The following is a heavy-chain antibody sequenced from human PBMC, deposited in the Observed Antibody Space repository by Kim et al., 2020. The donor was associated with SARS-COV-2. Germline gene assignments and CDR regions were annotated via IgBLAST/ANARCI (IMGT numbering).Heavy chain of an antibody. CDR2: IYYSGST. D-gene: IGHD4-17*01. J-gene: IGHJ4*02. CDR3: ARHGHDYGGNSDY. V-gene: IGHV4-39*01. CDR1: GGSISSSSYY. Sequence: SETLSLTCTVSGGSISSSSYYWGWIRQPPGKGLEWIGSIYYSGSTYYNPSLKSRVTISVDTSKNQFSLKLSSVTAADTAVYYCARHGHDYGGNSDYWGQGTLVTVSS.